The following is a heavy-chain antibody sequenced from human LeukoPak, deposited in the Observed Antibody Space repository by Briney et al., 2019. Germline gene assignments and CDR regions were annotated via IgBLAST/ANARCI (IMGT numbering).Heavy chain of an antibody. CDR3: AREGLYYYMDV. V-gene: IGHV1-18*01. CDR2: INPYNGDT. Sequence: ASVKVSCKASGYTFTSYGISWVRQAPGQGLEWMGWINPYNGDTKYAQKLQGRVTMTTDTSTSTAYMELRNLRSDDTAMYYCAREGLYYYMDVWGKGTTVTVSS. CDR1: GYTFTSYG. J-gene: IGHJ6*03.